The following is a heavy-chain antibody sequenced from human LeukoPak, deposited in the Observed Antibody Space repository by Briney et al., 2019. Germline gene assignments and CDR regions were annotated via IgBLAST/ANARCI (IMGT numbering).Heavy chain of an antibody. CDR3: ARPSGKNYYYGMDV. CDR1: GGTFSSYA. D-gene: IGHD3-10*01. V-gene: IGHV1-69*13. Sequence: ASVKVSCKASGGTFSSYAISWVRQAPGQGLEWMGGIIPIFGTANYAQKFQGRVTITADESTSTAYMELRSLRSEDTAVYYCARPSGKNYYYGMDVWGKGTTVTVSS. J-gene: IGHJ6*04. CDR2: IIPIFGTA.